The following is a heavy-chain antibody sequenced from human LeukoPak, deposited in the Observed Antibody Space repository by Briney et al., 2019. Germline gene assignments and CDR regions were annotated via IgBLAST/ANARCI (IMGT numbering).Heavy chain of an antibody. CDR3: ARYLSLYYFDY. D-gene: IGHD2/OR15-2a*01. CDR2: IYHSGST. Sequence: SGTLSLTCAVSGGSISSSNWWSWVRQPPGKGLEWIGEIYHSGSTNYNPSLKSRVTMSVDTSKNQFSLKLTSVTAADTAVYYCARYLSLYYFDYWGQGALVTVSS. CDR1: GGSISSSNW. J-gene: IGHJ4*02. V-gene: IGHV4-4*02.